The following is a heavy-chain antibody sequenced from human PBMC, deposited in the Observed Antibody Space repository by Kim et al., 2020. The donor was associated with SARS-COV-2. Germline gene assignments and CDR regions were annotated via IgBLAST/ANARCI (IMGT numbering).Heavy chain of an antibody. D-gene: IGHD1-26*01. Sequence: SETLSLTCTVSGGSISSYYWSWIRQPPGKGLEWIGYIYYSGSTNYNPSLKSRVTISVDTSKNQFSLKLSSVTAADTAVYYCARDFMGATQRAYYGMDVWGQGTTVTVSS. J-gene: IGHJ6*02. CDR2: IYYSGST. V-gene: IGHV4-59*01. CDR3: ARDFMGATQRAYYGMDV. CDR1: GGSISSYY.